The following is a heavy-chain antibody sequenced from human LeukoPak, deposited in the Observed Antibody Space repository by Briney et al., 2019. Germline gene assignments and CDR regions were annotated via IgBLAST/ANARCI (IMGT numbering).Heavy chain of an antibody. J-gene: IGHJ6*02. CDR1: GYTFTGYY. CDR3: ARLREYCTNGVCYLYYGMDV. D-gene: IGHD2-8*01. V-gene: IGHV1-2*02. Sequence: GASVKVSCKASGYTFTGYYMHWVRQAPGQGLEWMGWINPNSDGTNYAQKFQGRVTMTRDTSISTAYMELSRLRSDDTAVYYCARLREYCTNGVCYLYYGMDVWGQGTTVTVSS. CDR2: INPNSDGT.